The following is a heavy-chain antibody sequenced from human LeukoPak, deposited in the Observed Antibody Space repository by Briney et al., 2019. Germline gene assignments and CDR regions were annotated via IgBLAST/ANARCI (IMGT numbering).Heavy chain of an antibody. V-gene: IGHV1-2*02. CDR3: APTAEAYTSWWKV. CDR2: INPDSGFT. D-gene: IGHD3-16*01. CDR1: GYTFTNDD. Sequence: GASVKVSCKASGYTFTNDDMNWVRQAPGQGLEFMGWINPDSGFTNYAQKLKGRVTMTRDTSISTAYLEVRSLTSDDTAVYYCAPTAEAYTSWWKVWGQGTLVTVSS. J-gene: IGHJ4*02.